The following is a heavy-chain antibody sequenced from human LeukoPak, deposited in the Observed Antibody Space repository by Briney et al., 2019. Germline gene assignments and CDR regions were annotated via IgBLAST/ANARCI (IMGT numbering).Heavy chain of an antibody. CDR1: GGTFSSYA. V-gene: IGHV1-69*01. J-gene: IGHJ4*02. CDR2: IIPIFGTA. CDR3: ASPVKYYDFWSGYPPFDY. Sequence: SVKVSCKASGGTFSSYAISWVRQARGQGLEWMGWIIPIFGTANYAQKFQGRVTITADESTSTAYMELSSLRSEDTAVYYCASPVKYYDFWSGYPPFDYWGQGTLVTVSS. D-gene: IGHD3-3*01.